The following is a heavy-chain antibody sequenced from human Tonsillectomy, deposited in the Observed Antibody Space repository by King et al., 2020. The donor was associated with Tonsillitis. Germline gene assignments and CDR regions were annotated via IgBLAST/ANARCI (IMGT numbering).Heavy chain of an antibody. CDR1: GGSFSGYY. J-gene: IGHJ4*02. Sequence: VQLQQWGAGLLKPSETLSLTCAVYGGSFSGYYWSWIRQPPGKGLEWIGEINHSGSTNYNPSLKSRVTISVDTSKNQFSLKLSSVTAADTAVYYCARGVWSDSSGYYYFDYWGQDTLVTVSS. CDR3: ARGVWSDSSGYYYFDY. CDR2: INHSGST. D-gene: IGHD3-22*01. V-gene: IGHV4-34*01.